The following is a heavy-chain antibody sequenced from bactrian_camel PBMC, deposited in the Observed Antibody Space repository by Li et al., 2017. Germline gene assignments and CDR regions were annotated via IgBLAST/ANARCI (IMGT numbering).Heavy chain of an antibody. V-gene: IGHV3S53*01. Sequence: QVQLVESGGGSVQAGGSLTLSCTASESTYRSICMAWFRQAPGTQRETVATVDSNGVTKVAGSVKGRFTISKGAANYTLYLQMNSLSSDDTAMYYCAADWVPSYAGYCTFGVSSYNSWGRGTQVTVS. D-gene: IGHD2*01. CDR2: VDSNGVT. CDR1: ESTYRSIC. J-gene: IGHJ4*01. CDR3: AADWVPSYAGYCTFGVSSYNS.